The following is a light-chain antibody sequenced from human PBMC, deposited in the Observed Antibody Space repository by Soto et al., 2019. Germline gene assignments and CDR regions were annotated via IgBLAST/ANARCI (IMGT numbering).Light chain of an antibody. Sequence: DIQMTQSPSSLSASVGDRVTITCRASQTISNTLNWYQQRPGKPPNLLIYASSTLQSGVPPRFSGGGSGTEFTLTISSLQPKDFALYYCQPTYSTPLTFGQGTRLEIK. CDR2: ASS. CDR1: QTISNT. CDR3: QPTYSTPLT. J-gene: IGKJ5*01. V-gene: IGKV1-39*01.